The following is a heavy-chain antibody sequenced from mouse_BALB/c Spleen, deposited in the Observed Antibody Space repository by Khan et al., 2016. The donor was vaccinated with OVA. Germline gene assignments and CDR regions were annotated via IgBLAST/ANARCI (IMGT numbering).Heavy chain of an antibody. Sequence: EVQLVETGPGLMKPSQSLSLTCTVTGYSITSEFAWNWIRQFPGNKLEWMGYISYSGNTRYNHSLKSLISITRDTSRNQFFLQLNSVTTEDTATDYCARKDHYDYDPFLYWGQGTRVTVSA. D-gene: IGHD2-4*01. J-gene: IGHJ3*01. CDR2: ISYSGNT. V-gene: IGHV3-2*02. CDR1: GYSITSEFA. CDR3: ARKDHYDYDPFLY.